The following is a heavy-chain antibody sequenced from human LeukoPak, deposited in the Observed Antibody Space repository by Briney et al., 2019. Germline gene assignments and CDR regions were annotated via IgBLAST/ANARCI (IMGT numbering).Heavy chain of an antibody. D-gene: IGHD3-3*01. CDR1: GGSISSYY. V-gene: IGHV4-59*01. CDR2: IYYSGST. CDR3: ARDGDFWSGSWFDP. Sequence: SETLSLTCTVSGGSISSYYWSWIRQPPGKGLEWIGYIYYSGSTNYNPSLKSRVTISVDTSKNQFSLKLSSVTAADTAVYYCARDGDFWSGSWFDPWGRGTLVTVSS. J-gene: IGHJ5*02.